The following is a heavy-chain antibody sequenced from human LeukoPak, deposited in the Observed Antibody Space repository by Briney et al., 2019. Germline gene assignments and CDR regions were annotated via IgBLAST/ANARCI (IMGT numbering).Heavy chain of an antibody. D-gene: IGHD3-22*01. CDR2: ISHSGSNL. Sequence: PGGSLRLSCAASGFTFSDSFMNWIRQAPGKGLEWLSYISHSGSNLDYAESVRGRFTISRDNADHSLYLQINSLRAEDTAVYYCARGDSSGVPDYWGQGTLVTASS. CDR1: GFTFSDSF. J-gene: IGHJ4*02. CDR3: ARGDSSGVPDY. V-gene: IGHV3-11*01.